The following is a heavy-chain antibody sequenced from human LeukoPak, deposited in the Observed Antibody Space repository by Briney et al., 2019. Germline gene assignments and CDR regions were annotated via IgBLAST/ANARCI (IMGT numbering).Heavy chain of an antibody. CDR1: GFTFSTYW. CDR3: VRGLDNWNVYIFDY. J-gene: IGHJ4*02. V-gene: IGHV3-7*01. D-gene: IGHD1-20*01. CDR2: IKQDGSEE. Sequence: GGSLRLSCAASGFTFSTYWMTWVRQAPGKGLEWVANIKQDGSEEYFVDSVKGRFTISRDNANNSLYLQMNSLRAEDTAVYYCVRGLDNWNVYIFDYWGLGTLVTVSS.